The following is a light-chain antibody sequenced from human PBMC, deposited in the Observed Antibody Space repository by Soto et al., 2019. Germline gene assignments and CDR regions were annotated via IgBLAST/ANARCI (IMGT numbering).Light chain of an antibody. Sequence: DIQLTQSPSFLSASVGDRVTITCRASQDIRSYLAWYQRKPGKAPKLLIYASSYLQSGVPSRFTGSVSGTEFTLTITGLQPEGFATYYCQQVKTFPPTFGQGTKVEIK. CDR1: QDIRSY. CDR3: QQVKTFPPT. V-gene: IGKV1-9*01. J-gene: IGKJ1*01. CDR2: ASS.